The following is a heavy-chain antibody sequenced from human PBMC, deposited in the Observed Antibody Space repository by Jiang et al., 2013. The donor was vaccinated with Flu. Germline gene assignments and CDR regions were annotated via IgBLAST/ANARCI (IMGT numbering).Heavy chain of an antibody. J-gene: IGHJ4*02. Sequence: KKPGSSVKVSCKASGGTFSSYAISWVRQAPGQGLEWMGGIIPIFGTANYAQKFQGRVTITADESTSTAYMELSSLRSEDTAVYYCAFGFWSGSTVEGFDYWGQGTLVTVSS. D-gene: IGHD3-3*01. CDR3: AFGFWSGSTVEGFDY. CDR1: GGTFSSYA. CDR2: IIPIFGTA. V-gene: IGHV1-69*01.